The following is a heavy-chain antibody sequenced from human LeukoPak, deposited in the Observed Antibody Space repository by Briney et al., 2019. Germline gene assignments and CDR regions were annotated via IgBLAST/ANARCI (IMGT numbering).Heavy chain of an antibody. J-gene: IGHJ4*02. CDR2: MGSGGSTI. V-gene: IGHV3-11*01. Sequence: GGSLRLSCAASGFTFSDYYMSWIRQAPGKGLEWVSYMGSGGSTIYYADSVRGRFTISRDNAKSSLYLQMNNLRAGDTAVYYCARDPQNRDGYNFDYWGQGTLVTVSS. D-gene: IGHD5-24*01. CDR3: ARDPQNRDGYNFDY. CDR1: GFTFSDYY.